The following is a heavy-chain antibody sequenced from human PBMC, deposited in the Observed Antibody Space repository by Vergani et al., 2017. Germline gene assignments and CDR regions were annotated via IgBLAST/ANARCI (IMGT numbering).Heavy chain of an antibody. CDR3: AKHFRGWGIDY. Sequence: QVQLVESGGGVVQRGGSLRLSCATSGFTLCNYDMQWIRQGPGKGLEFVAFIQFDGNNQYYADSVKGRFTLSGDFSKNTRYLQMNSLRTDDTATYYCAKHFRGWGIDYGGQGTQVIVSS. J-gene: IGHJ4*02. CDR1: GFTLCNYD. D-gene: IGHD3-16*01. V-gene: IGHV3-30*02. CDR2: IQFDGNNQ.